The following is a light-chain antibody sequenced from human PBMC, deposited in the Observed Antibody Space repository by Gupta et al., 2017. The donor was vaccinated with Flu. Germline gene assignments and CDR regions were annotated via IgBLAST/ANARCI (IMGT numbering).Light chain of an antibody. CDR1: QSVDSNY. CDR2: GAS. J-gene: IGKJ1*01. CDR3: QTYGNSPWT. Sequence: EIVFTQSPGTLSLAPGERATLTCRASQSVDSNYLAWHQQKHGQAHRLRLYGASNRATGIPDRFSGSGSGTDFTITISRLEPEDFAVYYCQTYGNSPWTFGQGTKVEI. V-gene: IGKV3-20*01.